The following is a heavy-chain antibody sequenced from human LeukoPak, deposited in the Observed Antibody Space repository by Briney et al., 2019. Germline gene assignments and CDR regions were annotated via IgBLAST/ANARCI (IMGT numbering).Heavy chain of an antibody. CDR1: GFTFSTYS. CDR3: ARGPEGGWELLGWFDP. Sequence: KTGGSPRLSCAASGFTFSTYSMNWVRQAPGKGLEWVSSISTSSSYIYYADSVKGRFTISRDNAKNSLYLQMNSLRAEDTAVYYCARGPEGGWELLGWFDPWGQGTLVTVSS. V-gene: IGHV3-21*01. CDR2: ISTSSSYI. J-gene: IGHJ5*02. D-gene: IGHD1-26*01.